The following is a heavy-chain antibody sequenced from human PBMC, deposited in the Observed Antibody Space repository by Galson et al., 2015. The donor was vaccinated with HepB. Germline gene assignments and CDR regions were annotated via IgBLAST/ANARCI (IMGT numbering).Heavy chain of an antibody. Sequence: SVKVSCKASGYIFTDSCIHWVRQAPGQGLEWVGIINPSDGSTRYAQSFQGRVNMTRDTSAATVYMNLSSLKSDDTAVYYCARSQGPWGQGTLVTVSS. CDR1: GYIFTDSC. CDR2: INPSDGST. J-gene: IGHJ5*02. CDR3: ARSQGP. V-gene: IGHV1-46*01.